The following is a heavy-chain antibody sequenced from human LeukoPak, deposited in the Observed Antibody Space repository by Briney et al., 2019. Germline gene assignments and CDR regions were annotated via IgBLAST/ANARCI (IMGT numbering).Heavy chain of an antibody. CDR2: ISGSGGST. CDR3: AKSWGYTRPYYNYMDV. CDR1: GFTFSSYA. J-gene: IGHJ6*03. Sequence: GGSLRLSCAASGFTFSSYAMSWVRQGPGKGLEWVSAISGSGGSTYYAYSVQGRFTISRDNSKNTLPLQMNGLRPEDTAVYYCAKSWGYTRPYYNYMDVWGKGTTVTVSS. D-gene: IGHD3-16*02. V-gene: IGHV3-23*01.